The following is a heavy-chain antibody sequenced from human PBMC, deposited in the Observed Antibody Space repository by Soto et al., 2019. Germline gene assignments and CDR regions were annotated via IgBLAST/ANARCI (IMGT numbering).Heavy chain of an antibody. D-gene: IGHD1-26*01. CDR3: ARIKWGLDYCSGMDV. CDR2: INPKTAAT. J-gene: IGHJ6*02. V-gene: IGHV1-2*02. CDR1: GYTFSDYF. Sequence: QVQLVQSGAEVSKSGASVKVSCKASGYTFSDYFIQWLRQAPGQGLEWVAWINPKTAATNYAKKFQDRVTVTSDTSFSTAYLELTRLRPDDTALYYCARIKWGLDYCSGMDVWGQGTAVSVSS.